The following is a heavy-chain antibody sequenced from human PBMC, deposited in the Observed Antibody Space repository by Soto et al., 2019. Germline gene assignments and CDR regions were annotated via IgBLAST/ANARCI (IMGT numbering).Heavy chain of an antibody. CDR2: IDSSTKYT. V-gene: IGHV3-11*05. Sequence: QVQLVESGGGLVRPGGSLRPSCEASGFTFRDYYMTWFRQAPGKGLEWLSYIDSSTKYTNYAASVKGRFTISRDNAKNSLYLQMNSLRAGVTAVYYCAREYYYAMDVWGQGTMVTVSS. CDR1: GFTFRDYY. J-gene: IGHJ6*02. CDR3: AREYYYAMDV.